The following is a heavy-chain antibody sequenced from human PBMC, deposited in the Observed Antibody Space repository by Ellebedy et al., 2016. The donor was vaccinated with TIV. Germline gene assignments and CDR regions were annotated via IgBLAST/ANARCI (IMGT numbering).Heavy chain of an antibody. V-gene: IGHV3-48*02. CDR3: ARLGVIAAAGASDY. J-gene: IGHJ4*02. CDR2: ISSSSSTI. CDR1: GFTFSSYS. D-gene: IGHD6-13*01. Sequence: GESLKISCAASGFTFSSYSMNWVRQAPGKGLEWVSYISSSSSTIYYADSVKGRFTISRDNAKNSLYLQMNSLRDEDTAVYYCARLGVIAAAGASDYWGQGTLVTVSS.